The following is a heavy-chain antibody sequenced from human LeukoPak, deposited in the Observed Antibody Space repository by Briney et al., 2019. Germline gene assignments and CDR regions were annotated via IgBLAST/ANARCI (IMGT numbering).Heavy chain of an antibody. Sequence: GGSLRLSCAASGFTFSSYAMHWVRQAPGKGLEWVAVISYDGSNKYYADSVKGRFTISRDNSKNTLYLQMNSLRAEDTAVYYCARESGYSYGRYFYYMDVWGKGTTVTVSS. D-gene: IGHD5-18*01. CDR1: GFTFSSYA. V-gene: IGHV3-30-3*01. J-gene: IGHJ6*03. CDR3: ARESGYSYGRYFYYMDV. CDR2: ISYDGSNK.